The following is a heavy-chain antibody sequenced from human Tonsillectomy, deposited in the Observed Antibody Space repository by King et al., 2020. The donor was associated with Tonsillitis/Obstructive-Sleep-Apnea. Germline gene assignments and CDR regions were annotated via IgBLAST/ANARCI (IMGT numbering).Heavy chain of an antibody. J-gene: IGHJ4*02. Sequence: VQLVESGAEVKKPGASVKVSCKASGYTFTSYYMHWVRQAPGQGLEWMGIINPSGGSTSYAQKFQGRVTMTRDTATRTVYMELSSRGSEDTAGYYCARDDVNGGVTGDYWGQGTLVTVSS. CDR2: INPSGGST. D-gene: IGHD3-16*01. V-gene: IGHV1-46*01. CDR1: GYTFTSYY. CDR3: ARDDVNGGVTGDY.